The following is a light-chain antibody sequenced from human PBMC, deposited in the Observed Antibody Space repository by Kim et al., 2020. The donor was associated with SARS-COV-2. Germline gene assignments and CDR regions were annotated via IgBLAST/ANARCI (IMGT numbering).Light chain of an antibody. CDR3: QAWDSSTAV. J-gene: IGLJ1*01. Sequence: SVSPGQTASITCSGDNLGDKYACWYQQKPGQAPVLVIYQDSKRPSGIPGRFSGSNSGNTATLTISGTQAMDEADYYCQAWDSSTAVFGTGTKVTVL. CDR1: NLGDKY. V-gene: IGLV3-1*01. CDR2: QDS.